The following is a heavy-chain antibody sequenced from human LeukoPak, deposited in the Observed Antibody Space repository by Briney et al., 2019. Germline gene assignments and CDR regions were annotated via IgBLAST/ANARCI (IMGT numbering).Heavy chain of an antibody. CDR1: GYTFTSYD. V-gene: IGHV1-8*01. CDR3: ARGPRVKWRDSDFDY. D-gene: IGHD1-26*01. Sequence: EASVKVSCKASGYTFTSYDINWVRQATGQGLEWMGWMNPNSGNTGYAQKFQGRVTMTRNTSISTAYMELSSLRSKDTAVYYCARGPRVKWRDSDFDYWGQGTLVTVSS. CDR2: MNPNSGNT. J-gene: IGHJ4*02.